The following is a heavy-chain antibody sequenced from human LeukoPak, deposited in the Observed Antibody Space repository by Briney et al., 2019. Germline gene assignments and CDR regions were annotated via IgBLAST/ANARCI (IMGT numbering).Heavy chain of an antibody. CDR1: GISVSSNY. J-gene: IGHJ3*02. Sequence: PGGSLRLSCAASGISVSSNYMNWVRQAPGKGLEWVSVIYSGGSTYYADSVKGRFTISRDNSKNTLYHHMNSLRAEDTAVYYCARDMSPWETRNPDAFDIWGQGTMVTVSS. V-gene: IGHV3-53*01. CDR3: ARDMSPWETRNPDAFDI. CDR2: IYSGGST. D-gene: IGHD1-14*01.